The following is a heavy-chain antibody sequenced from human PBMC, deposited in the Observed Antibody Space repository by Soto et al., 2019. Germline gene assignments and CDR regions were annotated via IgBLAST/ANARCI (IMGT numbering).Heavy chain of an antibody. J-gene: IGHJ4*02. CDR2: ISGSGGNT. CDR1: GFTLSSYA. Sequence: EVQLLEAGGGLVQRGGSLSLSCAASGFTLSSYAMSWVRQAPGKGLEWVSAISGSGGNTYYADSVKGRFTISRDNSKNTLYLQMNSLRAEDTAVYYCAKSLVARPYDYWGQGTLVTVSS. CDR3: AKSLVARPYDY. V-gene: IGHV3-23*01. D-gene: IGHD6-6*01.